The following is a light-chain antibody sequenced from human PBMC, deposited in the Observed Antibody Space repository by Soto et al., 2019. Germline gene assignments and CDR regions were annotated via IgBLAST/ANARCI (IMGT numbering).Light chain of an antibody. CDR2: EGS. V-gene: IGLV2-14*01. CDR3: SSFTSSTALVV. CDR1: SGDVGGYNY. Sequence: QSALTQPASVSGSPGQSITISCTGTSGDVGGYNYVSWYQQYPGKAPKLIIYEGSNRPSGFSNRFSGSKSGNTASLTISGLRAEDEADYYCSSFTSSTALVVFVGGTKLTVL. J-gene: IGLJ2*01.